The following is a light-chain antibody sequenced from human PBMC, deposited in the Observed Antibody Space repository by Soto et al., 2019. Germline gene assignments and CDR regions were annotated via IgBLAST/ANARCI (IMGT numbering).Light chain of an antibody. CDR1: QSVSSSY. V-gene: IGKV3-20*01. Sequence: EIVLTQSPGTLSLSPGERATLSCRASQSVSSSYLAWYQQKPGQAPRLLIYGASSRATGTPDRFSGSGSGTDFTITISRLEPEDFAVYYCQQYGSPYTFGQGTKLEIK. CDR2: GAS. J-gene: IGKJ2*01. CDR3: QQYGSPYT.